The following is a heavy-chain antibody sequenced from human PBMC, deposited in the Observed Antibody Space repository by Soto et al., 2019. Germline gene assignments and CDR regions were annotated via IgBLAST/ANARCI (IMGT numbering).Heavy chain of an antibody. V-gene: IGHV4-59*01. Sequence: SETLSLTCTVSGGSISSYYWSWIRQPPGKGLEWIGYIYYSGGTNYNPSLKSRVTISVDTSKNQFSLKLSSVTAADTAVYYCARDTSSFYGGYFDYWGQGTLVTVSS. J-gene: IGHJ4*02. CDR3: ARDTSSFYGGYFDY. CDR2: IYYSGGT. CDR1: GGSISSYY. D-gene: IGHD4-17*01.